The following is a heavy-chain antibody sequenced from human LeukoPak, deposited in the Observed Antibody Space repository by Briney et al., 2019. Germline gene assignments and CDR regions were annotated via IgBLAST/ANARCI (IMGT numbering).Heavy chain of an antibody. D-gene: IGHD3-3*02. CDR2: IYYSGST. CDR3: ARHVDSICGMVVYDY. Sequence: SETLSLTCTVSGGSISSSSSYWGWIRQTPGKGLGWIGNIYYSGSTYQNPSLKSRVTFSVDTSRNQFSLRLSSVTAANTAVYYCARHVDSICGMVVYDYWGQGTRVTVSS. J-gene: IGHJ4*02. CDR1: GGSISSSSSY. V-gene: IGHV4-39*01.